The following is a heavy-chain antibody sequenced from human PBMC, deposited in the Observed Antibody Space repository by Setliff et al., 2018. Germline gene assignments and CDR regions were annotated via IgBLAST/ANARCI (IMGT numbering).Heavy chain of an antibody. Sequence: GASVKVSCKASGGTFSNIGISWVRQAPGQGLEWMGGISAYARKFQGRVIMTTDTSTNTAYMGLRSLRSDDTAIYYCARGPPEFVVAPAEGKFDYWGQGTLVTVSS. CDR2: ISA. CDR3: ARGPPEFVVAPAEGKFDY. D-gene: IGHD2-15*01. CDR1: GGTFSNIG. J-gene: IGHJ4*02. V-gene: IGHV1-18*01.